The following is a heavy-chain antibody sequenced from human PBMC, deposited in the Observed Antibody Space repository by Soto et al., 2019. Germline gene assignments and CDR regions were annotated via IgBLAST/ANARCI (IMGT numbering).Heavy chain of an antibody. CDR1: GFSLSTSGVG. CDR3: AHRRWDLPRREYYFDY. Sequence: SGPTLVNPTQTLTLTCTFSGFSLSTSGVGVGWIRQPPGKALEWLALIYWDDDKRYSPSLKNRLTITKDTSKNQVVLTMTNMDPVDTATYYCAHRRWDLPRREYYFDYWGPGTLVTVYS. D-gene: IGHD1-26*01. V-gene: IGHV2-5*02. J-gene: IGHJ4*02. CDR2: IYWDDDK.